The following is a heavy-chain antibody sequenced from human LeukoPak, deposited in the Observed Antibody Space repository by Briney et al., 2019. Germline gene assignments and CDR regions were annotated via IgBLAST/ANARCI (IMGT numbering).Heavy chain of an antibody. Sequence: GGSLRLSCAASGFTFSDYHMTWIRQAPGKGLEWVSSISSSSSYIYYADSVKGRFTISRDNAKNSLYLQMNSLRAEDTAVYYCASSTVVTPFDYWGQGTLVTVSS. J-gene: IGHJ4*02. D-gene: IGHD4-23*01. CDR3: ASSTVVTPFDY. CDR2: ISSSSSYI. V-gene: IGHV3-21*01. CDR1: GFTFSDYH.